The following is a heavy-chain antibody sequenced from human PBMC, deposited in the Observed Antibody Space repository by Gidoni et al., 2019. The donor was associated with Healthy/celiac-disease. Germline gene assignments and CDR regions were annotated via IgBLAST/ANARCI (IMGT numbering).Heavy chain of an antibody. Sequence: EVQLVESGGGLVQAGVSLRVSVSASGFTFRSYSMNWVRQAPGKGLAWVSFISSSSSTIYYADSVKGRFTISRDNAKNSLYLQMNSLRAEDTAVYYCARVLSPGNERSPSYWGQGTLVTVSS. CDR1: GFTFRSYS. CDR2: ISSSSSTI. V-gene: IGHV3-48*01. CDR3: ARVLSPGNERSPSY. J-gene: IGHJ4*02. D-gene: IGHD1-1*01.